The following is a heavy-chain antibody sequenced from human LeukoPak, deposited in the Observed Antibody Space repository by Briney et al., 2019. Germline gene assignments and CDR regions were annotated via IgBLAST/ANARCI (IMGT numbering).Heavy chain of an antibody. CDR2: ISGDGGT. J-gene: IGHJ4*02. CDR3: ARYCGAASCYSGFDY. CDR1: GFTFGSYV. V-gene: IGHV3-23*01. D-gene: IGHD2-15*01. Sequence: PGGSLRLSCAASGFTFGSYVMSWVRQAPGKGPEWVSAISGDGGTYYADSVKGRFTISRDNSKNTLYLQMNSLGGEDTALYHCARYCGAASCYSGFDYWGQGTLVTVAS.